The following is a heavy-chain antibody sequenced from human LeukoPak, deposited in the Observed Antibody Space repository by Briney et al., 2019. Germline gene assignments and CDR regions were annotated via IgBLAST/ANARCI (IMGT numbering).Heavy chain of an antibody. V-gene: IGHV4-30-2*01. CDR1: GGSISSGGYY. CDR3: ARGSYYYDSSDYQYYFDY. J-gene: IGHJ4*02. D-gene: IGHD3-22*01. Sequence: SETLSLTCTVSGGSISSGGYYWSWIRQPPGKGLEWIGYIYHSGSTYYNPSLKSRVTISVDRSKNQFSLKLSSVTAADTAVYYCARGSYYYDSSDYQYYFDYWGQGTLVTVSS. CDR2: IYHSGST.